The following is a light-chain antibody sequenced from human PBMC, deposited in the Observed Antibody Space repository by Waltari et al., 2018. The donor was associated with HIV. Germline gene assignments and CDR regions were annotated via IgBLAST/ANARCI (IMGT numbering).Light chain of an antibody. CDR1: SSTLANNY. CDR3: GTWDTSLSAGV. V-gene: IGLV1-51*01. Sequence: QSVLTQPPAVSAAPGPTVTISCSGSSSTLANNYVSLYQQLPGTAPKLLIYDNNRRSSGIPDRFSGSKSGTSATLAIAGLQTGDEADYYCGTWDTSLSAGVFGGGTKVTVL. CDR2: DNN. J-gene: IGLJ2*01.